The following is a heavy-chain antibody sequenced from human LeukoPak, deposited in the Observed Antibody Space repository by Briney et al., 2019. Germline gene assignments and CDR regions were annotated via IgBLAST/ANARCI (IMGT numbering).Heavy chain of an antibody. CDR1: GFTFTSSA. Sequence: SVKVSCKASGFTFTSSAVQWVRQARGQRLEWIGWIVVDSGNTNYAQKFQERVTITRDMSTSLVYMELSSLRSEDSAVYYFAAEAANYYDSRDAFDVWGQGTMVTVSS. CDR3: AAEAANYYDSRDAFDV. V-gene: IGHV1-58*01. CDR2: IVVDSGNT. D-gene: IGHD3-22*01. J-gene: IGHJ3*01.